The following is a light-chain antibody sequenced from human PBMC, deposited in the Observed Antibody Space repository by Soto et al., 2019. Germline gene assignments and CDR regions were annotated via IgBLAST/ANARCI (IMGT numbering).Light chain of an antibody. CDR3: QQYGSSPYT. CDR2: GAS. CDR1: QSVSCSY. J-gene: IGKJ2*01. Sequence: EIVLTQSPGTLSLSPGERATLSCRASQSVSCSYLAWYQQKPGQAPRLLIYGASSRATGIPDRFSGSGSGTDFTLTISRLETEDFAVYYCQQYGSSPYTFGQGTKLQI. V-gene: IGKV3-20*01.